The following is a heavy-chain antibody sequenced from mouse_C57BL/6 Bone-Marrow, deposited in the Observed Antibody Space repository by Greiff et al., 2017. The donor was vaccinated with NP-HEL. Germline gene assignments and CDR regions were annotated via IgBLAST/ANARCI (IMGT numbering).Heavy chain of an antibody. J-gene: IGHJ4*01. V-gene: IGHV5-6*01. Sequence: EVQLVESGGDLVKPGGSLKLSCAASGFTFSSYGMSWVRQTPDKRLEWVATISSGGSYTYYPDSVKGRFTISRDNAKNTLYLQMSSLKSEDTAMYYCAREVRTVVPYAMDYWGQGTSVTVSS. D-gene: IGHD1-1*01. CDR3: AREVRTVVPYAMDY. CDR2: ISSGGSYT. CDR1: GFTFSSYG.